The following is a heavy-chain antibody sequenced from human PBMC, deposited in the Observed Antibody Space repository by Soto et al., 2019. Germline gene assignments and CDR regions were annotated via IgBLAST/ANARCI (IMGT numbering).Heavy chain of an antibody. CDR3: ARASGATIEIVYYYYGMDV. J-gene: IGHJ6*02. Sequence: AVKVSCKASGGTFSSYAISWVRQAPGQGREWMGGIIPIFGTANYAQKFQGRVTITADESTSTAYMELSSLRSEDTAVYYCARASGATIEIVYYYYGMDVWGQGTTVTVSS. D-gene: IGHD6-25*01. CDR1: GGTFSSYA. CDR2: IIPIFGTA. V-gene: IGHV1-69*13.